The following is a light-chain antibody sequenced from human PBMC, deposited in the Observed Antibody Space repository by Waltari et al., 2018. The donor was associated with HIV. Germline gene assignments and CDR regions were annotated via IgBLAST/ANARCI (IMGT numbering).Light chain of an antibody. CDR1: QSVSPSY. V-gene: IGKV3-20*01. CDR2: DTS. CDR3: QRYGSSPWT. J-gene: IGKJ2*02. Sequence: EVELTQSPGTLSLSPGEIATLSCRATQSVSPSYCAWYQQKPGQAPRLLFYDTSNRATGIPDRFRASGSGTDFTLTISGLEPEDFAVYYCQRYGSSPWTFGRGTKLEIK.